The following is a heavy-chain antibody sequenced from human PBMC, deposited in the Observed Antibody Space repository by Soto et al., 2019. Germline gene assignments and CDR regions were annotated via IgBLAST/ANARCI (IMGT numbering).Heavy chain of an antibody. V-gene: IGHV1-46*01. Sequence: ASVKVSCKASGNTFTSYHVHWLRQAPGQGLEWLGVINPSTATTYAQKFQGRLTVTRDTSTNTVYMVLSSLRSEDTAVYYCARERLVTGTDDYGGMDVPGRGTTVRDSS. D-gene: IGHD1-1*01. J-gene: IGHJ6*02. CDR1: GNTFTSYH. CDR2: INPSTAT. CDR3: ARERLVTGTDDYGGMDV.